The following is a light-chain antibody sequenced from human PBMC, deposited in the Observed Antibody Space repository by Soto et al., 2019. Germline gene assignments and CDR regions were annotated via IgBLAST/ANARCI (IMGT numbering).Light chain of an antibody. Sequence: EIVMTQSPATLSVSPGERATLSCRASQSVSSNLAWYQQKPGQAPRLLIYGASTRATGIPARFSGSGSGTEFTLIISSMQSEDFAVYYCQQSAGAFGQGTKVEIK. CDR2: GAS. J-gene: IGKJ1*01. CDR3: QQSAGA. CDR1: QSVSSN. V-gene: IGKV3-15*01.